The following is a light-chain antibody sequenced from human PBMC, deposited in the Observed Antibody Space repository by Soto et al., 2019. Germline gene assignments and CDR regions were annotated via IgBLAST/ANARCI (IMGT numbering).Light chain of an antibody. V-gene: IGKV1-39*01. CDR1: QGIRND. Sequence: IHMTQSPSSLSASVGERVTITCRASQGIRNDLGWYQQKPGRAPKLLIYGASTLESGVPSRFSGSGSGTDFTLTINNLQPEDFASCFCQESYSTPLTFGGGTKVDIK. J-gene: IGKJ4*01. CDR2: GAS. CDR3: QESYSTPLT.